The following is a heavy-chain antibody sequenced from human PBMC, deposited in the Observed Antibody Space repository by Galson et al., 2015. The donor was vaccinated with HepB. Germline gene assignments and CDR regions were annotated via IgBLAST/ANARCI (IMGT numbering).Heavy chain of an antibody. CDR3: ARVVRHYGDYVCYFDY. Sequence: QVQLQESGPGLVKPSETLSLTCTVSGGSISSGGYYWSWIRQHPGKGLEWIGYIYYSGSTYYNPSLKSRVTISVDTSKNQFSLKLSSVTAADTAVCYCARVVRHYGDYVCYFDYWGQGTLVTVSS. J-gene: IGHJ4*02. V-gene: IGHV4-61*08. CDR2: IYYSGST. D-gene: IGHD4-17*01. CDR1: GGSISSGGYY.